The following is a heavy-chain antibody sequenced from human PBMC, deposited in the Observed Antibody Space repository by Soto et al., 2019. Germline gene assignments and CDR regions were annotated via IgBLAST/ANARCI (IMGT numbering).Heavy chain of an antibody. J-gene: IGHJ4*02. CDR3: ASPLHCSSTSCPFDY. CDR2: IIPIFGTA. CDR1: GGTFSSYA. Sequence: QVQLVQSGAEVKKPGSSVKVSCKASGGTFSSYAISWVRQAPGQGLEWMGGIIPIFGTANYAQKFQGRVTITADESTSTAYMGLSSLRSEDTAVYYCASPLHCSSTSCPFDYWGQGTLVTVSS. V-gene: IGHV1-69*01. D-gene: IGHD2-2*01.